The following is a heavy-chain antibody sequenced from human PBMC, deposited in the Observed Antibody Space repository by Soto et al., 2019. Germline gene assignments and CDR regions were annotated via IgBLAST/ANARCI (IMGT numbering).Heavy chain of an antibody. J-gene: IGHJ6*02. CDR1: GGSISSGGYY. Sequence: SETLSLTCTVSGGSISSGGYYRSWIRQHPGKGLEWIGYIYYSGSTYYNPSLKSRVTISVDTSKNQFSLKLSSVTAADTAVYYCARDAVEMATDAGPDTSQGYYYGMDVWGQGTTVTVSS. CDR2: IYYSGST. CDR3: ARDAVEMATDAGPDTSQGYYYGMDV. D-gene: IGHD2-2*01. V-gene: IGHV4-31*03.